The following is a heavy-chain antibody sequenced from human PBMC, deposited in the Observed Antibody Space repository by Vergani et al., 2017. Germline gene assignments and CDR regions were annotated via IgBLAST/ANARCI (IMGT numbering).Heavy chain of an antibody. D-gene: IGHD3-16*01. Sequence: QVQLVQSGAEVKKPGSSVKVSCKASGGTFSSYAISWVRQAPGQGLEWMGGIIPIFGTANYAQKFQGRVTITADESTSTAYMELRSQRSEDTAVYYCARGREDAYYCYYYYMDVWGKGTTVTVSS. CDR3: ARGREDAYYCYYYYMDV. V-gene: IGHV1-69*01. CDR2: IIPIFGTA. J-gene: IGHJ6*03. CDR1: GGTFSSYA.